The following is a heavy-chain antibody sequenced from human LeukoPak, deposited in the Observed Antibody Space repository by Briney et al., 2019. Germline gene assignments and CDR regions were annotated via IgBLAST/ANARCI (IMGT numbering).Heavy chain of an antibody. D-gene: IGHD5-12*01. CDR2: VSSYNDDT. J-gene: IGHJ4*02. Sequence: ASVKVSCKASGYTFTYYGISWVRQAPGQGLEWLGWVSSYNDDTNYAQKFQGRVTMTTDTSTSTACMELRSLRSDDTAVYYCVRDGDAGYDSFDYWGQGTLVTVSS. CDR3: VRDGDAGYDSFDY. CDR1: GYTFTYYG. V-gene: IGHV1-18*04.